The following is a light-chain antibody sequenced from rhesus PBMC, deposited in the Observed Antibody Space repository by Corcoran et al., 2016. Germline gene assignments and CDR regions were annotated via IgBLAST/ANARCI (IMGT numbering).Light chain of an antibody. CDR3: MQGIEYPPT. CDR1: QSLLDSDDGNTY. J-gene: IGKJ4*01. V-gene: IGKV2S20*01. CDR2: EVS. Sequence: DIVMTQTPFSLPVSPGEPASISCRSSQSLLDSDDGNTYLEWYLQKTGQSPPPLIYEVSNRASGVPDRCRGSGSDTYFTLKISRVEAEDVGVYYCMQGIEYPPTFGGGTKVEIK.